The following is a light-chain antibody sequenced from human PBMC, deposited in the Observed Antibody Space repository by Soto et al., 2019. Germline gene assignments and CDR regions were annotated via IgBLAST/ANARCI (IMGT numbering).Light chain of an antibody. CDR3: QSYDTSLSGVV. CDR2: GYT. Sequence: QSVLTQPPSVSGAPGQRVTISCTGSSSNIGGDYDVPWYQQVPGTAPKVLIYGYTNRPSGVRDRFSGSKSGSSASLAITGLHAEEEADYYCQSYDTSLSGVVFGGGTKLTVL. J-gene: IGLJ2*01. V-gene: IGLV1-40*01. CDR1: SSNIGGDYD.